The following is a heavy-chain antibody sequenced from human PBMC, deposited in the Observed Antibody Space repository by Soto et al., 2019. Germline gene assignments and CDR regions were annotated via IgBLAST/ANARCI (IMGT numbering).Heavy chain of an antibody. D-gene: IGHD1-1*01. CDR2: ISSSSSTI. V-gene: IGHV3-48*01. CDR1: GFTFSSYS. Sequence: EVQLVESGGGLVQPGGSLRLSCAASGFTFSSYSMNWVRQAPGKGLEWVSYISSSSSTIYYADSVKGRFTISRDNAKNSLYLHMNSLRAEDTAVYYCAREGYSLDVWGQGTTVTVSS. CDR3: AREGYSLDV. J-gene: IGHJ6*02.